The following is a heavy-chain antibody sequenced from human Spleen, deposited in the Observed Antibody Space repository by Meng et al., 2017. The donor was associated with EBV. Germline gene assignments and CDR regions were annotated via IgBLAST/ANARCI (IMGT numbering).Heavy chain of an antibody. CDR3: SRDLAGSDDY. CDR2: TNENGAIT. V-gene: IGHV3-74*03. CDR1: GFTFSRYW. J-gene: IGHJ4*02. Sequence: EVQLVESGGALVQPGGYVRLSCAASGFTFSRYWMHWVRQAPGKGLEWVSRTNENGAITTYADSVKGRFTISRDNAKNTLYLQMNSLRAEDTAVYYCSRDLAGSDDYWGRGTLVTVSS. D-gene: IGHD1-14*01.